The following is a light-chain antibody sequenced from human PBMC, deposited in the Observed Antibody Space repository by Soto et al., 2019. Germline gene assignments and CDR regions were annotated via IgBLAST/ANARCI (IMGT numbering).Light chain of an antibody. CDR2: GAS. CDR1: QSVSSN. CDR3: QQYNNWPPSIT. Sequence: ELVMTQSPATLSVSTGERATLXXRASQSVSSNLAWYQQKPGQAPRLLXXGASTRATGIPARFSGSGSGTEFTLTISSLQSEDFAVYYCQQYNNWPPSITFGQGTRLEIK. J-gene: IGKJ5*01. V-gene: IGKV3-15*01.